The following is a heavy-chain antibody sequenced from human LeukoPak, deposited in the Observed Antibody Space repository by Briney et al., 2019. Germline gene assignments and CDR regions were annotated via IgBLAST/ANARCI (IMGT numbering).Heavy chain of an antibody. J-gene: IGHJ4*02. D-gene: IGHD3-22*01. V-gene: IGHV3-74*01. CDR3: ARGYSSGYRIDY. CDR1: GFTFSSYE. Sequence: GGSLRLSCAASGFTFSSYEMNWVRQAPGKGLVWVSRINGDGSSTSYADSVKGRFTIPRDNAKNTVYLQMDSLRADDTAVYYCARGYSSGYRIDYWGQGTLVTVSS. CDR2: INGDGSST.